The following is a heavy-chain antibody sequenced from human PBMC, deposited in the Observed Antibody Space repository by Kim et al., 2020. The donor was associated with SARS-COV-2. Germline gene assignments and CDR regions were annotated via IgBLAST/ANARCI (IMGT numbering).Heavy chain of an antibody. CDR3: ARDRAAAPAVNVGPYYYGMDV. CDR1: GFTFGSYA. J-gene: IGHJ6*02. CDR2: ISPTGTYT. D-gene: IGHD4-17*01. Sequence: GGSLRLSCTASGFTFGSYALNWVRQAPGRGLEWVASISPTGTYTYFVDSLRGRFTISRDNGENVLYLQMTGLRGDDTAVYFCARDRAAAPAVNVGPYYYGMDVWGQGTPVTVSS. V-gene: IGHV3-21*01.